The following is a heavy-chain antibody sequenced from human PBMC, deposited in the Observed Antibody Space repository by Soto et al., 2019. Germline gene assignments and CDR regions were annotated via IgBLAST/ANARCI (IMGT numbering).Heavy chain of an antibody. D-gene: IGHD1-26*01. V-gene: IGHV3-23*01. CDR3: ARDSGTYRFDAFDV. CDR2: ITASGGLT. Sequence: DVQLLESGGGLVQPGGSLRLSCLVSGFRFESHAMNWVRQAPGRGLEWVSRITASGGLTDYADSVKGRFTVSRDNSKNTLYLQIDSLRVDGTAIFYCARDSGTYRFDAFDVWGQGTMVTVSS. CDR1: GFRFESHA. J-gene: IGHJ3*01.